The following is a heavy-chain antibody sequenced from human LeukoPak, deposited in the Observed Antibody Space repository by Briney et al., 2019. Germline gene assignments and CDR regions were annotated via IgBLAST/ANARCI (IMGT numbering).Heavy chain of an antibody. V-gene: IGHV1-69*13. Sequence: SVKVSCKASGGTFSSYAISWVRQAPGQGLEWMGGIIPIFGTANYAQKLQGRVTITADESTSTAYMELSSLRSEDTAVYYCARDSSQQGPRSPYYYYGMDVWGQGTTVTVSS. J-gene: IGHJ6*02. CDR2: IIPIFGTA. CDR3: ARDSSQQGPRSPYYYYGMDV. D-gene: IGHD6-13*01. CDR1: GGTFSSYA.